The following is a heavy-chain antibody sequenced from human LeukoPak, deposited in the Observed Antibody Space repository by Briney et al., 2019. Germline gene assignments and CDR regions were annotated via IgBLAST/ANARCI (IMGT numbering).Heavy chain of an antibody. CDR1: GFTVSSNY. J-gene: IGHJ4*02. V-gene: IGHV3-53*01. Sequence: PGGSLRPSCAASGFTVSSNYMSWVRQAPGKGLEWVSVIYSGGSTYYADSVKGRFTISRDNSKNTLYLQMNSLRAEDTAFYYCAKAELGVDTFFDYWGQGTLVTVSS. CDR3: AKAELGVDTFFDY. D-gene: IGHD3-3*01. CDR2: IYSGGST.